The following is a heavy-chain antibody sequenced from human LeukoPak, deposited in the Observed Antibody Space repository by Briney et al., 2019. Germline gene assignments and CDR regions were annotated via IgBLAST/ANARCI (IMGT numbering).Heavy chain of an antibody. J-gene: IGHJ4*02. CDR1: GFTFSDYY. V-gene: IGHV3-11*01. CDR2: ISPSGSTI. Sequence: GGSLRLSCAASGFTFSDYYMSWIRQAPGKGLEWVSYISPSGSTIYYADSVKGRFTISRDNAKNSLYLQMNSLRAEDTAVYYCARNYGDYLSEFDYWGQGTLVTVSS. CDR3: ARNYGDYLSEFDY. D-gene: IGHD4-17*01.